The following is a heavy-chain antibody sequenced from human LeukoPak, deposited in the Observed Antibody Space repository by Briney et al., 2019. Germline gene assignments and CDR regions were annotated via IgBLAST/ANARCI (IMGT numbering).Heavy chain of an antibody. D-gene: IGHD2-15*01. V-gene: IGHV3-66*02. Sequence: GGSLRLFRAASGFTVSSNYMSWARQPPGKGLEWHSVIYSGGSTSYADPVKGRFTISRDNSKNTLYLQMNSLRAEETAVYYCAKDFAKYCSGGCDFQHWGQGTLVTVSS. CDR3: AKDFAKYCSGGCDFQH. CDR1: GFTVSSNY. J-gene: IGHJ1*01. CDR2: IYSGGST.